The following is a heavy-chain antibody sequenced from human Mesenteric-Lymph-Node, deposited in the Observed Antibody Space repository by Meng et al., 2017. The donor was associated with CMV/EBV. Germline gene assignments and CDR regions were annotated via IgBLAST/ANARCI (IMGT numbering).Heavy chain of an antibody. CDR2: IYPGDSDT. CDR1: FSTYW. V-gene: IGHV5-51*01. Sequence: FSTYWIGWVRQMPGKGLEWMGIIYPGDSDTRYSPSFQGQVTISADKSTSTTYLQWSSLKASDTAIYYCARHLRSYYDSSDYFPAYFHQWGQGTLVTVSS. D-gene: IGHD3-22*01. CDR3: ARHLRSYYDSSDYFPAYFHQ. J-gene: IGHJ1*01.